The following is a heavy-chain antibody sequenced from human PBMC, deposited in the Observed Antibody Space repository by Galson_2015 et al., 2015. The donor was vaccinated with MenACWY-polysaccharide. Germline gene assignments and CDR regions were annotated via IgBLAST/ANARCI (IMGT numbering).Heavy chain of an antibody. D-gene: IGHD1-20*01. V-gene: IGHV3-30*18. Sequence: SLRLSCAASGFTFSSYGMHWVRQAPGKGLEWVAVISYDGSNKYYADSVKGRFTISRDNSKNTLYPQMNSLRVEDTGVYYCANLISGIFDYWGQGTLVTVSS. CDR1: GFTFSSYG. CDR2: ISYDGSNK. J-gene: IGHJ4*02. CDR3: ANLISGIFDY.